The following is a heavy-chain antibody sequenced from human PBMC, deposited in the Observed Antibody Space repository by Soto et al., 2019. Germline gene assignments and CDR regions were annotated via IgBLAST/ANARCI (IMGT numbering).Heavy chain of an antibody. V-gene: IGHV3-21*01. D-gene: IGHD1-26*01. J-gene: IGHJ4*02. CDR2: ISSSSSYI. CDR1: GFTFSSYS. Sequence: GESLKISCAASGFTFSSYSMNWVRQAPGKGLERVSSISSSSSYIYYADSVKGRFTISRDNAKNSLYLQMNSLRAEDTAVYYCARAVGAKGPYWGQGTLVTVSS. CDR3: ARAVGAKGPY.